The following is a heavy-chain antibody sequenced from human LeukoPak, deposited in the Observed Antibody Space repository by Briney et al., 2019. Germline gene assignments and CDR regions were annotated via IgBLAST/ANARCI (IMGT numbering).Heavy chain of an antibody. D-gene: IGHD4-11*01. Sequence: SETLSLTCTVSGGSISGGDYYWSWIRQPPGKGLEWIGYIYYSGSTYYNPSLKSRVTISVDTSKNQFSLKLSSVTAADTAVYYCARARLGKYSNFEIDYWGQGTLVTVSS. CDR3: ARARLGKYSNFEIDY. CDR1: GGSISGGDYY. V-gene: IGHV4-30-4*01. CDR2: IYYSGST. J-gene: IGHJ4*02.